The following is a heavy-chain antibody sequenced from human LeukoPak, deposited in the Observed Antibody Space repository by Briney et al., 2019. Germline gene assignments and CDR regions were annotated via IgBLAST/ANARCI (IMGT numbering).Heavy chain of an antibody. J-gene: IGHJ5*02. CDR1: GFTFTSSA. V-gene: IGHV1-58*02. Sequence: SVKVSCKASGFTFTSSAMQWVRQARGQRLEWIGWIVVGSGNTNYAQKFQERVAITRDMSTSTAYMELSSLRSEDTAVYYCAAAVAGRGNWSDPWGQGTLVTVSS. CDR3: AAAVAGRGNWSDP. CDR2: IVVGSGNT. D-gene: IGHD6-19*01.